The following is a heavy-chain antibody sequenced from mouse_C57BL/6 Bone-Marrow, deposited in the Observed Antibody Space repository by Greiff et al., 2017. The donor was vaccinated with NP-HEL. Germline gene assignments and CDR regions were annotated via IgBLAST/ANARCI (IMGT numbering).Heavy chain of an antibody. V-gene: IGHV1-50*01. CDR2: IDPSDSYT. D-gene: IGHD2-4*01. CDR3: AREGLRDYFDY. Sequence: QVQLQQPGAELVKPGASVKLSCKASGYTFTSYWMQWVKQRPGQGLEWIGEIDPSDSYTNYNQKFKGKATLTVDTSSSTAYMQLSSLTSEDSAVYYCAREGLRDYFDYWGQGTTLTVSS. CDR1: GYTFTSYW. J-gene: IGHJ2*01.